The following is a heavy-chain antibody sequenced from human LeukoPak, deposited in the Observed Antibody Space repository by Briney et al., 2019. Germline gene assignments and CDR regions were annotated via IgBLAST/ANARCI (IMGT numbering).Heavy chain of an antibody. CDR1: GGSISSYY. CDR2: IYYTGRT. Sequence: SETLSLTCTVSGGSISSYYWSWIRQPPGKGLEWIGYIYYTGRTNFNPSLKSRVTMSVDTSKNQLSLKLSSVTAADTAVYYCARGRWFGELARNYYYYGMDVWGQGTTVTVSS. V-gene: IGHV4-59*01. D-gene: IGHD3-10*01. J-gene: IGHJ6*02. CDR3: ARGRWFGELARNYYYYGMDV.